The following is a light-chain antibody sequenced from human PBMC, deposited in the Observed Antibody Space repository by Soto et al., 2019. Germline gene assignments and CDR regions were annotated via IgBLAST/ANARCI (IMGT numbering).Light chain of an antibody. CDR3: QQYNIWPYT. J-gene: IGKJ2*01. CDR1: QSVSSN. V-gene: IGKV3-15*01. CDR2: GAS. Sequence: EIVMMQSPATLSVSPGERATLSCRASQSVSSNLAWYQQRLGQAPRLLIYGASTRATGVPARFSGGGSGTEFTLTISSLQSEDFAVYSCQQYNIWPYTFGQVNKLEIK.